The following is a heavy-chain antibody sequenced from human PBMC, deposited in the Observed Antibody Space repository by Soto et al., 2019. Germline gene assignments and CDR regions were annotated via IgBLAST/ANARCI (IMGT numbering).Heavy chain of an antibody. J-gene: IGHJ4*02. Sequence: GESLKISCAASGFTFSSYWMSWVRQAPGKGRGWVANIKQDGSEKYYVDSVKGRFTISRDKAKNSLYLQMNSLSAEDTAVYYCARGDSADDFWEGEGGYWGQGTLVTVSS. CDR1: GFTFSSYW. D-gene: IGHD3-3*01. CDR3: ARGDSADDFWEGEGGY. V-gene: IGHV3-7*01. CDR2: IKQDGSEK.